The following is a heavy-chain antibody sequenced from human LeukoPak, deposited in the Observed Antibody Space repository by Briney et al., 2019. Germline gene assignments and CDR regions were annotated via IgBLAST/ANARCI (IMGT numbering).Heavy chain of an antibody. CDR3: ARSLGFCSNTNCAGDFDY. D-gene: IGHD2-15*01. Sequence: ASVKVSCKASGYTFTSYGISWVRQASGQGLEWKGWINAFNGNTNYAQNLQGRVTMTTDTFTSTAYLEVRSLRSDDTAVYFCARSLGFCSNTNCAGDFDYWGQGTLVTVSS. CDR1: GYTFTSYG. V-gene: IGHV1-18*01. J-gene: IGHJ4*02. CDR2: INAFNGNT.